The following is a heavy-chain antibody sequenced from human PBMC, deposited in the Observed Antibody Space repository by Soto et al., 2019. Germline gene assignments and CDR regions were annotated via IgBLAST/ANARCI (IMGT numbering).Heavy chain of an antibody. V-gene: IGHV3-30*03. CDR1: GFTFSSYG. CDR3: ARVVVTAITEDAFDI. J-gene: IGHJ3*02. CDR2: ISYDGSNK. Sequence: QVQLVESGGGVVQPGRSLRLSCAASGFTFSSYGMHWVRQAPGKGLEWVAVISYDGSNKYYADSVKGRFTISRDNSKNTLYLQMNSLRAEDTAVYYCARVVVTAITEDAFDIWGQGTMVTVSS. D-gene: IGHD2-21*02.